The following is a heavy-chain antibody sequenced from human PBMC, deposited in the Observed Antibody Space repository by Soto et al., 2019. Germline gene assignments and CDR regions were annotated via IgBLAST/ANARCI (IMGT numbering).Heavy chain of an antibody. V-gene: IGHV3-7*04. CDR1: GFPFHSYW. Sequence: GGSLKLSCASSGFPFHSYWMTCVIQAPGKGLEWVANIKQDGSEKYYVDSVKGRFTISRDNAKNSLYLQMNSLRAEDTAVYYCARFYYDSSGYLPSPYYYYYGMDVWG. CDR2: IKQDGSEK. CDR3: ARFYYDSSGYLPSPYYYYYGMDV. J-gene: IGHJ6*01. D-gene: IGHD3-22*01.